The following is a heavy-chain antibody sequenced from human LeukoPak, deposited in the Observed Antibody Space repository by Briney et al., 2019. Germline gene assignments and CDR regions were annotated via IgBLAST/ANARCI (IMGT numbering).Heavy chain of an antibody. J-gene: IGHJ4*02. CDR3: ARTYYGSGRSVDY. Sequence: SQTVSLTCTVSGGSISSGDYYWSWIRQPPGKGLEWIGYIYYSGSTYYNPSLKSRVTISVDTSKNQFSLKLSSVTAADTAVYYCARTYYGSGRSVDYWGQGTLVTVSS. D-gene: IGHD3-10*01. V-gene: IGHV4-30-4*01. CDR2: IYYSGST. CDR1: GGSISSGDYY.